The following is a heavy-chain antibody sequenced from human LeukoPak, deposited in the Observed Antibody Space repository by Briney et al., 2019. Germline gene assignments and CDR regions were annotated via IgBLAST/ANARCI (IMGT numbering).Heavy chain of an antibody. CDR1: GFTFKSYG. D-gene: IGHD2-8*01. CDR2: ITGSGGST. Sequence: GGSLRLSCAASGFTFKSYGMTWVRQVPGKGLEWVSSITGSGGSTKYADSVNGRFTISRDNSKNTLSLQMTGLRVEDTAVYYCAKDRSCTNDVCHGDFDYWGQGTLVTVSS. CDR3: AKDRSCTNDVCHGDFDY. J-gene: IGHJ4*02. V-gene: IGHV3-23*01.